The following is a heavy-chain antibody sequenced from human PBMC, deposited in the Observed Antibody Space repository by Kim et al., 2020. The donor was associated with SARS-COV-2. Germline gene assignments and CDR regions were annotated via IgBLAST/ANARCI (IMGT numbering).Heavy chain of an antibody. D-gene: IGHD6-19*01. CDR1: GFTFSSYS. CDR2: ISSSSSYI. CDR3: ARDTDGKQWLVRTYYYYGMDV. J-gene: IGHJ6*02. Sequence: GGSLRLSCAASGFTFSSYSMNWVRQAPGKGLEWVSSISSSSSYIYYADSVKGRFTISRDNAKNSLYLQMNSLRAEDTAVYYCARDTDGKQWLVRTYYYYGMDVWGQGTTVTVSS. V-gene: IGHV3-21*01.